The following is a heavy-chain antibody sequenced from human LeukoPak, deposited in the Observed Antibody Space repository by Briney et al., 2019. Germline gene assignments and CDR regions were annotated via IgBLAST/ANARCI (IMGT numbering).Heavy chain of an antibody. V-gene: IGHV3-74*01. Sequence: GGSLRLSCAASGFTFSSYWMHWVRQAPGEGLVWVSFINSDGSSTGYADSVKGRFTVSRDNGKNTLYLQMNSLRAEDTAVYYCTYGSGREGYMDVWGKGTTVTASS. CDR1: GFTFSSYW. J-gene: IGHJ6*03. D-gene: IGHD3-10*01. CDR2: INSDGSST. CDR3: TYGSGREGYMDV.